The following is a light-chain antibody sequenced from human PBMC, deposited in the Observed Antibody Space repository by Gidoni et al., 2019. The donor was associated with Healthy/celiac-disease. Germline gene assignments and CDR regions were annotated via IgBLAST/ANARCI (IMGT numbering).Light chain of an antibody. Sequence: RMTQSPSSLSASVGDRVTITCRTSQSISSYINWYQQKPGKAPKLLIYAASSLQRGVPSRFSGSGSGTDITLTSSSLQPEDFATYYCQQSYSTPEFGQGTKVEIK. V-gene: IGKV1-39*01. CDR3: QQSYSTPE. CDR2: AAS. CDR1: QSISSY. J-gene: IGKJ1*01.